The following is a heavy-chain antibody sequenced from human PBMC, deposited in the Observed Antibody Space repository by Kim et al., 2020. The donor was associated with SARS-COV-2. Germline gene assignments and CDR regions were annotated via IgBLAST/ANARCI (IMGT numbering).Heavy chain of an antibody. CDR2: IWYDGSNT. J-gene: IGHJ6*02. D-gene: IGHD6-25*01. CDR3: ARDWVRIAATEDYYGMDV. V-gene: IGHV3-33*01. CDR1: GFTFSSYA. Sequence: GGSLRLSCAASGFTFSSYAMHWVRQAPGKGLEWVSVIWYDGSNTYYADSVKGRFTISRDNSKNMLYLQMNSLRAEDTAVYYCARDWVRIAATEDYYGMDVWGQGTTVTVSS.